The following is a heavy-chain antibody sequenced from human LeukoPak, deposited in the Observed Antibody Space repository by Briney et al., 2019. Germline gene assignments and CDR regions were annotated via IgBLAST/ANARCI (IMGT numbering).Heavy chain of an antibody. CDR1: GYTFTGYY. Sequence: ASVKVSCKASGYTFTGYYMHWVRQAPGQGLEWMGWINPNSGGTNYAQEFQGRVTMTRDTSISTAYMELSRLRSDDTAVYYCARVDSGWYGLYYYYYMDVWGKGTTVTVSS. J-gene: IGHJ6*03. CDR3: ARVDSGWYGLYYYYYMDV. CDR2: INPNSGGT. D-gene: IGHD6-19*01. V-gene: IGHV1-2*02.